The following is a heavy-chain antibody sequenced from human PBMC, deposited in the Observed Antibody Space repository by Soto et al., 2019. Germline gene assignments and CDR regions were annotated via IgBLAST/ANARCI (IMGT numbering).Heavy chain of an antibody. V-gene: IGHV1-8*01. Sequence: SVKVSCNASGYTFTSYDINWVRQATGQGLEWMGWMNPNSGNTGYAQKFQGRVTMTRNTSISTAYMELSSLRSEDTAVYYCARDGAGTAVAGSAYYYYGMDVWGQGTTVTVSS. CDR1: GYTFTSYD. CDR2: MNPNSGNT. J-gene: IGHJ6*02. D-gene: IGHD6-19*01. CDR3: ARDGAGTAVAGSAYYYYGMDV.